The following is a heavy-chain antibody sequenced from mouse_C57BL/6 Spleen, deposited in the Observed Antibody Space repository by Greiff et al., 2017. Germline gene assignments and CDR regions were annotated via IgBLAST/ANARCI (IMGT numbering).Heavy chain of an antibody. CDR2: IDPADGNT. CDR3: ARSGRWLPDYAMDY. CDR1: GFNIKNTD. V-gene: IGHV14-3*01. Sequence: EVQLQQSVAELVRPGASVKLSCTASGFNIKNTDMPWVQQRPEQGLEWIGRIDPADGNTKYAPNVQGRATISTDTSSNTAYLQLSSLTSEDTAIYYCARSGRWLPDYAMDYWGQGPSVTVSS. D-gene: IGHD2-3*01. J-gene: IGHJ4*01.